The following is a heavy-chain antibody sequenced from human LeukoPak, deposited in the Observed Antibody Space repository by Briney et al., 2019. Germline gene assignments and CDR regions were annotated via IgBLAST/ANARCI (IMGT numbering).Heavy chain of an antibody. V-gene: IGHV3-23*01. CDR3: ARGTSSSCYSAPNY. Sequence: GGSLRLSCAASGFTFSSYAMNWVRQAPGKGLEWVSAICSNDNNTYYANSVKGRFTISRDNSKSTLSLQLNSLRAEDTAVYYCARGTSSSCYSAPNYWGQGTLVTVSS. CDR2: ICSNDNNT. D-gene: IGHD2-15*01. J-gene: IGHJ4*02. CDR1: GFTFSSYA.